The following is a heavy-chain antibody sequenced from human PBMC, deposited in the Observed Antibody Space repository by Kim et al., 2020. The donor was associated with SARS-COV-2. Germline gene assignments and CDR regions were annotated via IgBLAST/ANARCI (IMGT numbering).Heavy chain of an antibody. CDR1: GGSFSGYY. J-gene: IGHJ6*02. Sequence: SETLSLTCAVYGGSFSGYYWSWIRQPPGKGLEWIGEINHSGSTNYNPSLKSRVTISVDTSKNQFSLKLSSVTAADTAVYYCARGRQYFDWLLLEDYYGMDVWGQGTTVTVSS. CDR2: INHSGST. V-gene: IGHV4-34*01. CDR3: ARGRQYFDWLLLEDYYGMDV. D-gene: IGHD3-9*01.